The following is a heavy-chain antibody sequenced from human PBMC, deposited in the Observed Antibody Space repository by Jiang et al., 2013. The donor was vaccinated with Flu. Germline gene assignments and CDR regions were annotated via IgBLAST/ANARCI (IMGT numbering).Heavy chain of an antibody. Sequence: GFTFSSYSMNWVRQAPGKGLEWVSSISSSSSYIYYADSVKGRFTISRDNAKNSLYLQMNSLRAEDTAVYYCARDPLWVTMGTGYFDYWGQGTLVTVSS. D-gene: IGHD3-3*01. V-gene: IGHV3-21*01. CDR3: ARDPLWVTMGTGYFDY. J-gene: IGHJ4*02. CDR1: GFTFSSYS. CDR2: ISSSSSYI.